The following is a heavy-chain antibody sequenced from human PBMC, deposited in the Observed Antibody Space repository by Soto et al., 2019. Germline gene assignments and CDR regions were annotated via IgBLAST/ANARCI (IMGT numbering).Heavy chain of an antibody. Sequence: ASVKVSCKASGYTFTSYGISWVRQAPGQGLEWMGWISAYNGNTNYAQKLQGRVTMTTDTSTSTAYMELRSLRSDDTAVYYCAASSYYYYYMDVWGKGTTVTVSS. V-gene: IGHV1-18*01. D-gene: IGHD2-2*01. CDR2: ISAYNGNT. CDR3: AASSYYYYYMDV. CDR1: GYTFTSYG. J-gene: IGHJ6*03.